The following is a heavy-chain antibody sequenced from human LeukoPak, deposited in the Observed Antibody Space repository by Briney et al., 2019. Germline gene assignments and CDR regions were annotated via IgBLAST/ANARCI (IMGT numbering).Heavy chain of an antibody. Sequence: SQTLSLTCTVSSGSISSGSYYWSWIRQPAGKGLEWIGRIHTSGSANHNPSLKSRVTISLDKSKNQFSLKLSSVTAADTAVYYCARGRWVGSGIMFDPWGQGTLVTVSS. D-gene: IGHD3-10*01. CDR1: SGSISSGSYY. J-gene: IGHJ5*02. V-gene: IGHV4-61*02. CDR3: ARGRWVGSGIMFDP. CDR2: IHTSGSA.